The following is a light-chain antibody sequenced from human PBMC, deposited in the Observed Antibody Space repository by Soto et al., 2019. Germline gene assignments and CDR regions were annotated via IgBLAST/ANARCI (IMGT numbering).Light chain of an antibody. V-gene: IGKV2-28*01. Sequence: DIVMTQSPLSLSVTPGEPASISCRSSESLLHSNGNNYSDWYFQKPGQSPQLLIYFGSTRASGVPDRFSGSGSGTDFTLKISRVEAEDVGVYYCMQALQTRWTFGQGTKVEI. CDR3: MQALQTRWT. CDR2: FGS. CDR1: ESLLHSNGNNY. J-gene: IGKJ1*01.